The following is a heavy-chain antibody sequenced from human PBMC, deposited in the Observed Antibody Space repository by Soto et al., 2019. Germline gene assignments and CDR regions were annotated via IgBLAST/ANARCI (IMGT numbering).Heavy chain of an antibody. CDR2: ISSSTSYM. D-gene: IGHD5-12*01. J-gene: IGHJ4*02. CDR3: ARFRRDGYNLDY. Sequence: EVQLVESGGGLVKPGGSLRLSCAASGFTFSSYSMNWVRQAPGKGLEWVSSISSSTSYMYYADSVKGRFTISRDNARNSLYLQMSSLRAEDTDVYYCARFRRDGYNLDYWGQGTLVTVSS. V-gene: IGHV3-21*01. CDR1: GFTFSSYS.